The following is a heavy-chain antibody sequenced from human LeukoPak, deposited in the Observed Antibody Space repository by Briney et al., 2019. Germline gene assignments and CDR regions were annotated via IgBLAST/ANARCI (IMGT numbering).Heavy chain of an antibody. CDR1: GFTFSNAR. J-gene: IGHJ4*02. V-gene: IGHV3-15*01. CDR3: TTITSRPDY. D-gene: IGHD1-20*01. Sequence: GGSLRLSCAATGFTFSNARTSWVRQAPGKGLEWVGRIKTKAEGGTTDYAAPVKGRFTISRDGSENTVYLQMNSLRTEDTAVYYCTTITSRPDYWGQGTLVTVSS. CDR2: IKTKAEGGTT.